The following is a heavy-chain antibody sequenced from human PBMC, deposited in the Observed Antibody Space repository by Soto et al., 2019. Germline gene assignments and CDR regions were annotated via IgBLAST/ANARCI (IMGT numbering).Heavy chain of an antibody. CDR3: ARDTYYYGSGSYYKPTHFNCFDP. D-gene: IGHD3-10*01. V-gene: IGHV1-3*01. CDR1: GYTFSTYA. Sequence: ASVKVSCKASGYTFSTYAIHWVRQAPGHRLEWMGWINSGNGHRKYSQNFQGRVSITWDTSASTAYMELSSLRSEDTAVYYCARDTYYYGSGSYYKPTHFNCFDPWGQGTLVTVSS. CDR2: INSGNGHR. J-gene: IGHJ5*02.